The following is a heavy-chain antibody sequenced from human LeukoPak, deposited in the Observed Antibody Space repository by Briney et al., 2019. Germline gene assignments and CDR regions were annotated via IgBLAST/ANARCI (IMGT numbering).Heavy chain of an antibody. V-gene: IGHV1-18*01. CDR3: ARGGIAAPPGYNWFDP. CDR2: ISAYNGNT. J-gene: IGHJ5*02. D-gene: IGHD6-13*01. CDR1: GYTFTSYG. Sequence: ASVKVSCKASGYTFTSYGISWVRQAPGQGLEWMGWISAYNGNTNYAQKLQGRVTMTTDTSTSTAYMELRSLRSDDTAVYYCARGGIAAPPGYNWFDPWGQGTLVTVSS.